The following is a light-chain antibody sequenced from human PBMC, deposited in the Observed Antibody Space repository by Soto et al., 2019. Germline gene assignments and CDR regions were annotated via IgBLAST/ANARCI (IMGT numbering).Light chain of an antibody. J-gene: IGLJ2*01. V-gene: IGLV2-14*01. CDR2: EVS. Sequence: QSVLAQPASVSGSPGQLITISCTGTNSDVGGYNYVSWYQQHPGKAPKLLIYEVSYRPSGVSNRFSGSKSGNTASLTISGLQAEDEADYFCSSHTSTSTLVFGGGTKVTVL. CDR1: NSDVGGYNY. CDR3: SSHTSTSTLV.